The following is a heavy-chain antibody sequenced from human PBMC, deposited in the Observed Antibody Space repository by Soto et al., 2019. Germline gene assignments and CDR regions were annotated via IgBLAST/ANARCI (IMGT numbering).Heavy chain of an antibody. CDR3: ARSGD. CDR2: INQDGSQK. Sequence: GGSLRLSCASSKLNFSSIWMILVRQAPGKGLEWVANINQDGSQKYYVDSVKGRFTISRDNAKNSLYLQMNSLRVEDTAVYYCARSGDWVQGTLVTGSS. D-gene: IGHD6-25*01. CDR1: KLNFSSIW. V-gene: IGHV3-7*05. J-gene: IGHJ4*02.